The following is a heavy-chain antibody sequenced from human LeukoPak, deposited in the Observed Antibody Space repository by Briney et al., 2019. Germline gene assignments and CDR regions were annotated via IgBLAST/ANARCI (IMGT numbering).Heavy chain of an antibody. V-gene: IGHV1-46*01. CDR2: INPGGGTT. CDR1: GYTFTSYY. Sequence: GESLKISCKGSGYTFTSYYMHWVRQAPGQGLEWMGIINPGGGTTSFAQKFQGRVTMTRDTPTSTVYMELSSLRSEDTAVYYCARSTSSWYADYWGQGTLVTVSS. CDR3: ARSTSSWYADY. J-gene: IGHJ4*02. D-gene: IGHD6-13*01.